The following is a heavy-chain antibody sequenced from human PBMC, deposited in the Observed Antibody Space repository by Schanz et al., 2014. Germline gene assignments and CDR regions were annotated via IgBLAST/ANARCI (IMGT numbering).Heavy chain of an antibody. D-gene: IGHD6-13*01. V-gene: IGHV1-46*01. CDR3: AGDGEAAAGSDY. J-gene: IGHJ4*03. Sequence: QVQLVQSGAEVKKPGASVKVSCKASGYTFTSYYMHWVRQAPGQGLEWMGIINPSGGSTSYAQKFQGRVTMTRDTSTSTVYMELSSLRSEDTAVYYCAGDGEAAAGSDYWGHGTLVTVSS. CDR1: GYTFTSYY. CDR2: INPSGGST.